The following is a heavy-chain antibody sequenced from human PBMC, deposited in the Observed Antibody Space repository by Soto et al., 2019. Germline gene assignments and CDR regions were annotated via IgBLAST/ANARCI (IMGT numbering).Heavy chain of an antibody. CDR3: AKGGSSSGIHGSFDY. CDR1: GFTFSTYA. CDR2: ISGSGGST. Sequence: GGSLRLSCAASGFTFSTYAMSWVRQDPGKGLEWVSGISGSGGSTYYADSVKGRLTISRDNSKNTLYLQMNSLRAEDTAVYYCAKGGSSSGIHGSFDYWGQGTLVTVSS. V-gene: IGHV3-23*01. D-gene: IGHD3-22*01. J-gene: IGHJ4*02.